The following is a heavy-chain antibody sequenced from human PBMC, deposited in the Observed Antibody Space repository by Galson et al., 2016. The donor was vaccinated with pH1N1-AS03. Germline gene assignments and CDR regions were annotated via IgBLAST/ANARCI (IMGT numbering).Heavy chain of an antibody. V-gene: IGHV5-51*01. CDR3: ARRGHCTGISCYDLDS. CDR1: GYTFIYYW. Sequence: QSGAEVKELGESLRISCKASGYTFIYYWIGWVRQMPGKGLEWMGIIYPSDSDTRYSPSFQGHVTISADASISTAYLQWSSLKASDTAIYYCARRGHCTGISCYDLDSWGQGTMVTVSS. J-gene: IGHJ4*02. CDR2: IYPSDSDT. D-gene: IGHD2-2*01.